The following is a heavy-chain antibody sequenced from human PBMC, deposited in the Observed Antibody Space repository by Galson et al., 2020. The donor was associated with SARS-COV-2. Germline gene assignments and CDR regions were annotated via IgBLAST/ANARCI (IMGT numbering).Heavy chain of an antibody. Sequence: ASVKVSCKASGYTFTSYGISWVRQAPGQGLEWMGWISAYNGNTNYAQKLQGRVTMTTDTSTSTAYMELRSLRSDDTAVYYCARDRNIVVVVAATLSYYYYGMDVWGQGTTVTVSS. D-gene: IGHD2-15*01. CDR2: ISAYNGNT. CDR3: ARDRNIVVVVAATLSYYYYGMDV. J-gene: IGHJ6*02. CDR1: GYTFTSYG. V-gene: IGHV1-18*01.